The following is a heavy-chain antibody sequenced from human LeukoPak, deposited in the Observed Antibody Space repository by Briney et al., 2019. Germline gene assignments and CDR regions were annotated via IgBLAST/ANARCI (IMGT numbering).Heavy chain of an antibody. D-gene: IGHD5-18*01. CDR2: IYHSGST. CDR3: ARAQGWIQKKPNAFDI. Sequence: SETLSLTCAVSGGSISSSNWWSWVRQPPGKGLEWIGEIYHSGSTNYNPSLKSRVTISVDKSKNQFSLKLSSVTAADTAVYYCARAQGWIQKKPNAFDIWGQGTMVTVSS. J-gene: IGHJ3*02. V-gene: IGHV4-4*02. CDR1: GGSISSSNW.